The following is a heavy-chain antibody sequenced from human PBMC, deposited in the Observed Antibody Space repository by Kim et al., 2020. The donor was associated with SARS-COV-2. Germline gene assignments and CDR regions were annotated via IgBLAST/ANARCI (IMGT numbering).Heavy chain of an antibody. Sequence: GGSLRLSCAASGFTFSLFGIHWVRQAPGKGLEWVAIIYHDGSHKFYADSVKGRFTISRDNSKDTVDLHMNSLRAEDTAVYFCVKDAAWVFDYWGHGTLVTVSS. V-gene: IGHV3-33*06. CDR1: GFTFSLFG. J-gene: IGHJ4*01. CDR3: VKDAAWVFDY. CDR2: IYHDGSHK. D-gene: IGHD6-25*01.